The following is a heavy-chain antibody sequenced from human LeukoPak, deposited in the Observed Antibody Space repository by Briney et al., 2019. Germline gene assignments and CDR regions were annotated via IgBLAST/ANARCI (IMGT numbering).Heavy chain of an antibody. CDR2: IWYDGSNK. J-gene: IGHJ6*04. Sequence: PGRSLRLSCAASGFTFSSYGMHWVRQAPGKGLEWVAVIWYDGSNKYYADSVKGRFTISRDNSKNTLYLQMNSLRAEDTAVYYCARVTGGSSGWYGNYYYGMDVWGKGTTVTVSS. V-gene: IGHV3-33*08. CDR3: ARVTGGSSGWYGNYYYGMDV. CDR1: GFTFSSYG. D-gene: IGHD6-19*01.